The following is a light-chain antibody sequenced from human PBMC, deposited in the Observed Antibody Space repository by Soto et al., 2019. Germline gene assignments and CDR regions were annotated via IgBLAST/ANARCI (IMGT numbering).Light chain of an antibody. Sequence: QSVLTQPASVSGSPGQSITISCTGTSSDVGSYNLVSWYQHHPGKAPKLMIYEGSKRPSGVSNRFSGSKSGNTASLTISGLQAEDEADYYCCSYAGSSTFWVFGGGTKLTVL. CDR1: SSDVGSYNL. J-gene: IGLJ3*02. V-gene: IGLV2-23*03. CDR2: EGS. CDR3: CSYAGSSTFWV.